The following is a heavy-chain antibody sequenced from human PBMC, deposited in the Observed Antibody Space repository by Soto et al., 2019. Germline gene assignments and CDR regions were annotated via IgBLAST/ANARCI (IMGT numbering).Heavy chain of an antibody. J-gene: IGHJ5*02. CDR2: FDPEDGET. CDR3: ATKYYDFWSGYLAGLWFDP. V-gene: IGHV1-24*01. CDR1: GYTLTELS. D-gene: IGHD3-3*01. Sequence: AAVKVSCKVSGYTLTELSMHWVRQAPGKGLEWMGGFDPEDGETIYAQKFQGRVTMTEDTSTDTAYMELSSLRSEDTAVYYCATKYYDFWSGYLAGLWFDPWGQGSLVTVSS.